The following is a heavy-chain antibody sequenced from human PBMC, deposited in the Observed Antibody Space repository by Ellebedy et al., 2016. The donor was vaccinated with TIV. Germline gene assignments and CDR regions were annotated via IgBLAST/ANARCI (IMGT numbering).Heavy chain of an antibody. V-gene: IGHV3-9*01. J-gene: IGHJ3*02. CDR1: GFTFDDYA. CDR2: ISWNSGSI. D-gene: IGHD3-10*01. CDR3: AKDVVAWFGEPGVLNAFDI. Sequence: PGGSLRLSCAASGFTFDDYAMHWVRQAPGKGLEWVSGISWNSGSIGYADSVKGRFTISRDNAKNSLYLQMNSLRAEDTALYYCAKDVVAWFGEPGVLNAFDIWGQGTMVTVSS.